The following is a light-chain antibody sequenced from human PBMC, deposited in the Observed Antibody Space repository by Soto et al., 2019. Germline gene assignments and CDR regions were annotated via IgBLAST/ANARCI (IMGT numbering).Light chain of an antibody. Sequence: QLVLTQPPSVSGAPGQRVTISCTGSTSNIGAGYDVHWYQQLPGTAPKLLISGNSNRPSGVPDRFSGSKSGTSASLAITGLQAEDESDYYCQSYDSSLSDWVFGGGTKVTVL. CDR2: GNS. V-gene: IGLV1-40*01. CDR1: TSNIGAGYD. CDR3: QSYDSSLSDWV. J-gene: IGLJ3*02.